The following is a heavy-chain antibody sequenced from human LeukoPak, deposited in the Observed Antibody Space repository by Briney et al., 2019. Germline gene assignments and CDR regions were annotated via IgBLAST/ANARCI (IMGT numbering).Heavy chain of an antibody. Sequence: SETLSLTCAVYGGSFSGYYWSWIRQPPGKGLEWIGEINHSGSTNYNPSLKSRVTISVDTSKNQFSLKLSSVTAADTAVYYCARGTRVDYGGLYYYYYCGMDVWGQGTTVTVSS. CDR1: GGSFSGYY. CDR3: ARGTRVDYGGLYYYYYCGMDV. J-gene: IGHJ6*02. D-gene: IGHD4-23*01. CDR2: INHSGST. V-gene: IGHV4-34*01.